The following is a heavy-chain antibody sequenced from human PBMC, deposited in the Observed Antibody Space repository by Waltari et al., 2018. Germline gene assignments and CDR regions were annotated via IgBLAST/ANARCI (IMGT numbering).Heavy chain of an antibody. CDR2: ISYDGSNK. CDR3: TIDKWGAAGPNTCMDV. J-gene: IGHJ6*02. D-gene: IGHD6-13*01. Sequence: VRLARGERLEWLSIISYDGSNKYSVDSVKGRFTITRHNSKNTLYLQMISLRPDVTAVYYCTIDKWGAAGPNTCMDVWGQGTTVPVSS. V-gene: IGHV3-30*04.